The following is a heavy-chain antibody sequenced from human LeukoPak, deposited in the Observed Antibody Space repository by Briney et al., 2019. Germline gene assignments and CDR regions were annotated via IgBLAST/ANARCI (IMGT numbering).Heavy chain of an antibody. V-gene: IGHV3-49*04. Sequence: GGSLRLSCTASGFTFGDYAMSWVRQAPGKGLEWVGFIRSKAYGGTTEYAASVKGRFTISRDDSKSIAYLQMNSLKTEDTAVYYCTRDLLQWFGELSNQFDYWGQGTLVTVSS. CDR3: TRDLLQWFGELSNQFDY. CDR2: IRSKAYGGTT. CDR1: GFTFGDYA. D-gene: IGHD3-10*01. J-gene: IGHJ4*02.